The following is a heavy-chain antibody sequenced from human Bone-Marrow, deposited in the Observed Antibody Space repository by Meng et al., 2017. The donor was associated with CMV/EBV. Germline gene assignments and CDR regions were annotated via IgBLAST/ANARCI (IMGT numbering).Heavy chain of an antibody. Sequence: SETLSLTCTVSGGSISSSSYYWGWIRQPPGKGLEWIGSIYYSGSTYYNPSLNSRVTISVDTSTNQFSLKLSSVTAADTAVYYCAILVVPAARGNWFDPWGQGTLVTVSS. CDR2: IYYSGST. CDR1: GGSISSSSYY. J-gene: IGHJ5*02. D-gene: IGHD2-2*01. CDR3: AILVVPAARGNWFDP. V-gene: IGHV4-39*07.